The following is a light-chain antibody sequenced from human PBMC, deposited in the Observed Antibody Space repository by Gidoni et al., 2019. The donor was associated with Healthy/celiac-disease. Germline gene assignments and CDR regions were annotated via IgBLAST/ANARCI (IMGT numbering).Light chain of an antibody. CDR1: QSVSSN. CDR3: QQYNNCPPWT. Sequence: EIVMTQSPATLSVSPGERATLSCRASQSVSSNLAWYQQKPGQAPRLLIYGASTRATGIPARFRGSGSGPEFTLTISSLQSEYFAVYYCQQYNNCPPWTFGQGTKVEIK. V-gene: IGKV3-15*01. J-gene: IGKJ1*01. CDR2: GAS.